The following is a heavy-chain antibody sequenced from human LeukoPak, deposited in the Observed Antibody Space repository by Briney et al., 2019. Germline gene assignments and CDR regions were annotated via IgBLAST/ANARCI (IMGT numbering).Heavy chain of an antibody. J-gene: IGHJ6*03. CDR3: AGSSSQNYYYMDV. Sequence: SETLSLTCSVSDYSSSSGFYWGWVRQPPGKGLEWIATIYHSGSTSYNPSLKSRVTISLDTSKNLFSLRLNSVTAADTAVYYCAGSSSQNYYYMDVWDKGATVTVSS. CDR1: DYSSSSGFY. V-gene: IGHV4-38-2*02. D-gene: IGHD2-2*01. CDR2: IYHSGST.